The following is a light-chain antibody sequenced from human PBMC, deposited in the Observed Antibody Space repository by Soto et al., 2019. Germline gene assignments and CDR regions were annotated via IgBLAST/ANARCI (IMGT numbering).Light chain of an antibody. CDR3: QQSSSTPWT. CDR1: QSISNY. J-gene: IGKJ1*01. CDR2: AAS. Sequence: DIQMTQSPSSLSASVGDRVTITCRASQSISNYLNWYQQKPGKAPELLIYAASSLQSGVPSRFSGSGSGTDFTLTISSLQPEDFATYYCQQSSSTPWTFGQGTKVDVK. V-gene: IGKV1-39*01.